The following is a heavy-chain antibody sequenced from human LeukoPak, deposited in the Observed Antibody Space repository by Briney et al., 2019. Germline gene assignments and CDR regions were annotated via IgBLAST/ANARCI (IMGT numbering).Heavy chain of an antibody. CDR1: GGSISTYY. CDR3: ARPVVTHDAFDI. J-gene: IGHJ3*02. V-gene: IGHV4-59*01. Sequence: SETLSLTCTVSGGSISTYYWSWIRQPPGKGLEWIGYIYNSGSTNYNPSLKSRVTISVDTSKNQFSLKLSSVTAADTAVYYCARPVVTHDAFDIWGQGTMVTVSS. D-gene: IGHD4-23*01. CDR2: IYNSGST.